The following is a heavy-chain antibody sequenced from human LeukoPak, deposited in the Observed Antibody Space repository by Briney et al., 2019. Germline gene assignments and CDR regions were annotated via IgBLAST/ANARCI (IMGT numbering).Heavy chain of an antibody. CDR3: AKGALGTFYSHFDS. CDR1: GFTFSSYA. J-gene: IGHJ4*02. V-gene: IGHV3-23*01. CDR2: AFGSGGNT. Sequence: PGGSLRLSCAASGFTFSSYALNWVRQAPGKGLEWVSAAFGSGGNTYYADSVKGRFAISRENSNNTLYLQMSSLRAEDAAIYYCAKGALGTFYSHFDSWGQGTLVTVSS. D-gene: IGHD3-10*01.